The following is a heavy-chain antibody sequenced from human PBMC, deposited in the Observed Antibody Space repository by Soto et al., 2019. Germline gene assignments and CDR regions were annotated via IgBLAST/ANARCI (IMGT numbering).Heavy chain of an antibody. J-gene: IGHJ3*02. Sequence: GSLRLSCAASGFTFSSYWMHWVRQAPGKGLVWVSRVKGDGSDTTYADSVKGRFTISRDNTKNTLYLQMNSLRPEDTAVYCCARAQWLADDAFDIWGHGTMVTVSS. CDR1: GFTFSSYW. CDR3: ARAQWLADDAFDI. D-gene: IGHD6-19*01. V-gene: IGHV3-74*01. CDR2: VKGDGSDT.